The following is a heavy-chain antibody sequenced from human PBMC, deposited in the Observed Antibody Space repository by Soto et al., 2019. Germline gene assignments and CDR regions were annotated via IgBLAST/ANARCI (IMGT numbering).Heavy chain of an antibody. CDR1: GFSLSTSAMG. V-gene: IGHV2-5*02. CDR2: IYWDDDK. CDR3: ALSVPEIYYYYGMDV. J-gene: IGHJ6*02. Sequence: QITLKESGPTLVKHTQTLTLTCTFSGFSLSTSAMGVGWIRQSPGKDLEWLALIYWDDDKRYNPSLRIRLIITNDTSKNQVVLTMTNMDPMYRATYYCALSVPEIYYYYGMDVWGQGTTVTVSS.